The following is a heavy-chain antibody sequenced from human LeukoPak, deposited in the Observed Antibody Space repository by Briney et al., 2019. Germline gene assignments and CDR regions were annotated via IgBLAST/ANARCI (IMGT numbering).Heavy chain of an antibody. V-gene: IGHV3-7*01. Sequence: PGGSLRLSCAASGFTISAYALSWVREAPGKGPEWVANIKYDGREKWYVDSVKGRFTISRDNAKNSLYLQMNSLRAEDTAVYYCAREPVRMRFMDVWGKGTTVTVSS. CDR2: IKYDGREK. J-gene: IGHJ6*03. CDR1: GFTISAYA. CDR3: AREPVRMRFMDV.